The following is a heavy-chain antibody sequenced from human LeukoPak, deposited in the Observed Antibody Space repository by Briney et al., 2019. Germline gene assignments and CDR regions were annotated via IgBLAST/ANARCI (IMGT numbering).Heavy chain of an antibody. CDR2: MNPNSGNT. Sequence: GASVKVSCKASGYTFTSYDINWVRQATGQGLEWMGWMNPNSGNTGYAQKFQGRVTMTRNTSISTAYMELSSLRSEDTAVYFCARARWQLVPYFDSWGQGTLVTVSS. D-gene: IGHD6-6*01. CDR3: ARARWQLVPYFDS. V-gene: IGHV1-8*01. CDR1: GYTFTSYD. J-gene: IGHJ4*02.